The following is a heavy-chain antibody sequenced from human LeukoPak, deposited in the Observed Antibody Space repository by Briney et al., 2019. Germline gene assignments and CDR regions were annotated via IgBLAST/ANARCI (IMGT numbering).Heavy chain of an antibody. CDR1: GGSISSSSNY. CDR3: ARNMTYDYVWGSYRPHVVFDI. D-gene: IGHD3-16*02. J-gene: IGHJ3*02. CDR2: VYYSGST. Sequence: SETPSLTRTDSGGSISSSSNYWGWIRPPPGEGLGWIGCVYYSGSTVYTPSLKRRVTVSVDTSNNQFSLKLSSVTAADTAVYYCARNMTYDYVWGSYRPHVVFDIWGQGTMVTVSS. V-gene: IGHV4-39*01.